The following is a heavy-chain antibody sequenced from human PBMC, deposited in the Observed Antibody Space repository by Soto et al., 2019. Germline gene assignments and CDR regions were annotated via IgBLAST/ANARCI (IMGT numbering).Heavy chain of an antibody. CDR1: GFTFSSYW. J-gene: IGHJ4*02. CDR2: INSDGSST. Sequence: EVQLVESGGGLVQPGGSLRLSCADSGFTFSSYWMHWVRQAPGKGLVWVSRINSDGSSTNYADSVKGRFTISIDNAKNTLYLQMNSLIVEDTAVYYCARKYNYESSGYYYWGQGTLVTVSS. V-gene: IGHV3-74*01. D-gene: IGHD3-22*01. CDR3: ARKYNYESSGYYY.